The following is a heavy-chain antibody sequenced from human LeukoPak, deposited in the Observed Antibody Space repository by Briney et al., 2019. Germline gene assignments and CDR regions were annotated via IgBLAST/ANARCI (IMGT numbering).Heavy chain of an antibody. CDR1: GFTFSSYG. V-gene: IGHV3-30*18. Sequence: GGSLRLSCATSGFTFSSYGMHWVRQAPGKGLEWVAVISYDGSNKYYADSVKGRFTISRDNSKNTLYLQMNSLRAEDTVVYYCAKDSPSGSYSNGVDYWGQGTLVTVSS. D-gene: IGHD1-26*01. CDR3: AKDSPSGSYSNGVDY. CDR2: ISYDGSNK. J-gene: IGHJ4*02.